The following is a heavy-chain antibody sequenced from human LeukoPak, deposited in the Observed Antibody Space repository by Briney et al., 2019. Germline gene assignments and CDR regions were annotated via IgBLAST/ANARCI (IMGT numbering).Heavy chain of an antibody. CDR3: AELGITMIGGV. V-gene: IGHV3-48*03. Sequence: GRCLRLSCAASGFTFTSNEMNWVRQAPGKGLEWVSYISCSGSTIYYADSVKGRFTISRDNAKNSLYLQMNSLRAEDTAVYYCAELGITMIGGVWGKGTTVTISS. D-gene: IGHD3-10*02. CDR2: ISCSGSTI. J-gene: IGHJ6*04. CDR1: GFTFTSNE.